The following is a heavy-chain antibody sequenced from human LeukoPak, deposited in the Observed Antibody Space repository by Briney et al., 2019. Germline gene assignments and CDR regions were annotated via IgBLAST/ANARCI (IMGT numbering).Heavy chain of an antibody. D-gene: IGHD3-10*01. V-gene: IGHV3-21*01. J-gene: IGHJ4*02. CDR3: ARAPSTYYYGSGSYYTN. Sequence: PGGSLRLSCAASGFTFSSYSMNWVRQAPGKGLEWVSSISSSSSYIYYADSVKGRFTISRDNAKNSLNLQMNSLRAEDTAVYYCARAPSTYYYGSGSYYTNWGQGTLVTVSS. CDR2: ISSSSSYI. CDR1: GFTFSSYS.